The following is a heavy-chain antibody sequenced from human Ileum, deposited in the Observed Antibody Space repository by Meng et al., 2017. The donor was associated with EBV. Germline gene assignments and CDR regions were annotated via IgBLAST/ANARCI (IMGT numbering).Heavy chain of an antibody. D-gene: IGHD5-12*01. Sequence: GQLVEPGGVLLQPGWSLSLSCAASEFTFSSYWIHWVRQAPGKGLVWVSRISPDGDTTHYADFVKGRFTISRDNAKNTLYLQMNSLRAEDTALYYCARDFDSGTGYWGQGILVTVSS. V-gene: IGHV3-74*01. CDR1: EFTFSSYW. CDR3: ARDFDSGTGY. J-gene: IGHJ4*02. CDR2: ISPDGDTT.